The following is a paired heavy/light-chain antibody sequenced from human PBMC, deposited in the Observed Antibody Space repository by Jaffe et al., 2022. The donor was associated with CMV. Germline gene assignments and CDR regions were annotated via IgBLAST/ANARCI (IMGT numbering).Heavy chain of an antibody. D-gene: IGHD4-17*01. CDR1: GFTFSDYY. CDR2: ISSSGSTI. J-gene: IGHJ4*02. Sequence: QVQLVESGGGLVKPGGSLRLSCAASGFTFSDYYMSWIRQAPGKGLEWVSYISSSGSTIYYADSVKGRFTISRDNAKNSLYLQMNSLRAEDTAVYYCARDPGGDYGVTVDYWGQGTLVTVSS. CDR3: ARDPGGDYGVTVDY. V-gene: IGHV3-11*01.
Light chain of an antibody. Sequence: DIQMTQSPSSLSASVGDRVTITCRASQGISNYLAWFQQKPGKAPKSLIYAASSLQSGVPSKFSGSGSGTDFTLTISSLQPEDFATYYCQQYNSYPPTFGGGTKVEIK. J-gene: IGKJ4*01. V-gene: IGKV1-16*02. CDR3: QQYNSYPPT. CDR1: QGISNY. CDR2: AAS.